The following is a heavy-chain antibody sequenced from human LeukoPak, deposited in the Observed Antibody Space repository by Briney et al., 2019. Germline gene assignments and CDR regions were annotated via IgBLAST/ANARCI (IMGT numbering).Heavy chain of an antibody. CDR2: IYYSGTT. Sequence: SETLSLTCTVSGGSISSTSYYWGWIRQPPGKGLEWIASIYYSGTTYYNPSLKSRVTISVDTSKNQFSLKLSSVTAADTAVYYCASRLRWPSYFDYWGQETPVTVSS. D-gene: IGHD4-23*01. J-gene: IGHJ4*01. CDR3: ASRLRWPSYFDY. V-gene: IGHV4-39*01. CDR1: GGSISSTSYY.